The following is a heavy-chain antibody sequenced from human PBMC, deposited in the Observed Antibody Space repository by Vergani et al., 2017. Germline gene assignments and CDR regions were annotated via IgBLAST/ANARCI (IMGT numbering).Heavy chain of an antibody. J-gene: IGHJ5*02. V-gene: IGHV4-61*10. CDR1: GGSVSSGSYY. D-gene: IGHD3-3*01. Sequence: QVQLQESGPGLVKPSETLSLTCTVSGGSVSSGSYYWSWIRQPAGKGLEWIGYIYYSGSTNYNPSLKSRVTISVDPSKNLFSLKLSSVTAADTGVYYCARENRYDFWSGYNWFDPWGQGTLVTVSS. CDR3: ARENRYDFWSGYNWFDP. CDR2: IYYSGST.